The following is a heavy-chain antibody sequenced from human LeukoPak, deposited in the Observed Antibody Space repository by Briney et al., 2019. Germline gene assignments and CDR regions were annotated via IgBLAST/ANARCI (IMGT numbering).Heavy chain of an antibody. CDR1: GGSFSGYY. Sequence: PSETLSLTCAVYGGSFSGYYWSWIRQPPGKGLEWIGEINHSGSTNYNPSLKSRVTISVDTSKNQFSLKLSSVTAADTAVYYCARRYFDWLLRWRREIDYWGQGTLVTVSS. D-gene: IGHD3-9*01. V-gene: IGHV4-34*01. CDR2: INHSGST. J-gene: IGHJ4*02. CDR3: ARRYFDWLLRWRREIDY.